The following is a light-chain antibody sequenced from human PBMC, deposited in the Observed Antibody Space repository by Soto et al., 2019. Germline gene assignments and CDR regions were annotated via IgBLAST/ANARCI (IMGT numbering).Light chain of an antibody. CDR3: GTWDSSLNGVV. Sequence: QTVVTQPPSVSATPGQTVTISCSGSSSNIAYNYVSWYQLLPGTPPKLLIYDNTKRPSGIPDRFAGSQSGTSAALGITGLQSGDEADYYCGTWDSSLNGVVFGGGTKLTVL. CDR2: DNT. CDR1: SSNIAYNY. J-gene: IGLJ2*01. V-gene: IGLV1-51*01.